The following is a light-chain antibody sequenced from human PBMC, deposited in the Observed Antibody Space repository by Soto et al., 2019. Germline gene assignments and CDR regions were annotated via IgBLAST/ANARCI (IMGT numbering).Light chain of an antibody. V-gene: IGKV1-33*01. CDR1: QDISNN. J-gene: IGKJ2*01. CDR3: QHYDTLPLPVYT. CDR2: DAS. Sequence: DIQMTQSPSSLSASVGDRVTITCQASQDISNNLNWYQQKAGKAPKVLIYDASTLAAGVPSRFSGSGSGTDFALTLSGLQPEDSATYYCQHYDTLPLPVYTFGQGTKLEI.